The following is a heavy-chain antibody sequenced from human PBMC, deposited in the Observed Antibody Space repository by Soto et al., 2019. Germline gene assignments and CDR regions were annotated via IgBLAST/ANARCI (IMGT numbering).Heavy chain of an antibody. CDR3: ANGRGAMVRGAAFCFDY. J-gene: IGHJ4*02. D-gene: IGHD3-10*01. CDR1: GFTFTIYA. Sequence: GGSLTLSCAASGFTFTIYAMSWVRQARGKGLEWVSAITGSGGSTYYADSVKGRLTISRDNSKNTLYLQMNSLRAEDTAVYYCANGRGAMVRGAAFCFDYWGQGTLVTVSS. CDR2: ITGSGGST. V-gene: IGHV3-23*01.